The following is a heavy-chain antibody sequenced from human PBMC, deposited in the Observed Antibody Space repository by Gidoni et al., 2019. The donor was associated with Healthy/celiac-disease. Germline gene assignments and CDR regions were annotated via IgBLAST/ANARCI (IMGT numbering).Heavy chain of an antibody. CDR2: ISYDGSNK. Sequence: QVPPVVSGGGVVQLVWSLTLSCAASGFTFSSSVFHLCLLATGYGMRWVRQAPGEGLEWVAVISYDGSNKDYADSVKGRFTISRDNYKNTLYLEMNSVRAEDTAVYYCAKDSFLLVVAGGFDYWGQGTLVTVSS. J-gene: IGHJ4*02. CDR1: GFTFSSSVFHLCLLATGYG. V-gene: IGHV3-30*18. CDR3: AKDSFLLVVAGGFDY. D-gene: IGHD6-19*01.